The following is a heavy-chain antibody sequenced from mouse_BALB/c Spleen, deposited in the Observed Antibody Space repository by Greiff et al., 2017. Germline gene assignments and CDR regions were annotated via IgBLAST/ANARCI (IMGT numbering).Heavy chain of an antibody. CDR3: ARSYRGYYAMDY. CDR1: GYTFTDYN. J-gene: IGHJ4*01. D-gene: IGHD2-12*01. CDR2: IYPYNGGT. Sequence: EVMLVESGPELVKPGASVKISCKASGYTFTDYNMHWVKQSHGKSLEWIGYIYPYNGGTGYNQKFKSKATLTVDNSSSTAYMELRSLTSEDSAVYYCARSYRGYYAMDYWGQGTSVTVSS. V-gene: IGHV1S29*02.